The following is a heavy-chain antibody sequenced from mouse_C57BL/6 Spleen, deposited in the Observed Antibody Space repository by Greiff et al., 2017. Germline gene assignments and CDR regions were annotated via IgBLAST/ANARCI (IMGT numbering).Heavy chain of an antibody. CDR3: ARGWLLRGGYFDV. J-gene: IGHJ1*03. CDR1: GYSITSGYY. V-gene: IGHV3-6*01. CDR2: ISYDGSN. D-gene: IGHD2-3*01. Sequence: EVKLVESGPGLVKPSQSLSLTCSVTGYSITSGYYWNWIRQFPGNKLEWMGYISYDGSNNYNPSLKNRISITRDTSKNQFFLKLNSVTTEDTATYYCARGWLLRGGYFDVWGTGTTVTVSS.